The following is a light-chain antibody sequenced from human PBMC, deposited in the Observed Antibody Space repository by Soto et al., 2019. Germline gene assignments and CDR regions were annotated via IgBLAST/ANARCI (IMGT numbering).Light chain of an antibody. CDR1: QSVLHSSNNENY. CDR3: QQYYETPLT. Sequence: DIVMTQSPDSLAVSLGERATINCKSSQSVLHSSNNENYLAWLQQKPGQPPKLLIYWASTRESGVPDRFSGSGSGTDFTLTIRSLQAEDVAVYYCQQYYETPLTFGGGTKVEIK. J-gene: IGKJ4*01. V-gene: IGKV4-1*01. CDR2: WAS.